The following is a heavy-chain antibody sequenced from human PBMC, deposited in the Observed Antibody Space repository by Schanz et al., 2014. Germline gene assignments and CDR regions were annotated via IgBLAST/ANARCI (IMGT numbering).Heavy chain of an antibody. CDR2: ISGSGGST. J-gene: IGHJ4*02. D-gene: IGHD6-13*01. V-gene: IGHV3-23*01. CDR1: GFTFSSYA. CDR3: ARLDSSSWYPRY. Sequence: EVQLLESGGGLVQPGGSLRLSCAASGFTFSSYAMSWVRQAPGKGLEWISAISGSGGSTVYADSVKGRFTISRDNSNNTVFLQMNSLRAEDTAVYYCARLDSSSWYPRYWGQGTLVTVSS.